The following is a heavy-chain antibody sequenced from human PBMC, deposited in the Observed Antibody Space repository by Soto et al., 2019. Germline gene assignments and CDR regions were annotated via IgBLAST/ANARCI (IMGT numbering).Heavy chain of an antibody. D-gene: IGHD2-21*01. J-gene: IGHJ4*02. Sequence: QVQLVESGGGVVQPGTSLRLACAASGFTLSNIGMQWVRQAPGKGLEWVAVISAGGNTKYYADSVKGRFTSSRDNSKNTLFLQMNSLRTEDTAVYYCAKESGGERYAAYFDLWGQGTLVTFSA. CDR3: AKESGGERYAAYFDL. CDR2: ISAGGNTK. CDR1: GFTLSNIG. V-gene: IGHV3-30*18.